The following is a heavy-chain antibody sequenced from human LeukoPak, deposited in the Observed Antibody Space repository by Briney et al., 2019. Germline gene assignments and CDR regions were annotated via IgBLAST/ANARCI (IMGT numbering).Heavy chain of an antibody. CDR1: GFTFSSYA. CDR3: ARAGGYCSSTRCYDAFDI. J-gene: IGHJ3*02. Sequence: PGGSLRLSCAASGFTFSSYAMSWVRQAPVKGLECVSYITSSSSYTNYADSVKGRFTISRDNAKNSLYLQMNSLRAEDTAVYYCARAGGYCSSTRCYDAFDIWGQGTMVTVSS. D-gene: IGHD2-2*01. V-gene: IGHV3-11*05. CDR2: ITSSSSYT.